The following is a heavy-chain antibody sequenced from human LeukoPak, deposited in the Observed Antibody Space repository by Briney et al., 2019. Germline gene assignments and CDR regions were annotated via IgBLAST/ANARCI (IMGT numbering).Heavy chain of an antibody. CDR2: ISSSSSYT. Sequence: GGSLRLSCAASGFTFSDYYMSWIRQAPGKGLEWVSYISSSSSYTNYADSVKGRFTISRDNAKNSLYLQMNSLRAEDTAVYHCARDPCSSTSCYGGSYYFDYWGQGTLVTVSS. CDR1: GFTFSDYY. V-gene: IGHV3-11*06. CDR3: ARDPCSSTSCYGGSYYFDY. D-gene: IGHD2-2*01. J-gene: IGHJ4*02.